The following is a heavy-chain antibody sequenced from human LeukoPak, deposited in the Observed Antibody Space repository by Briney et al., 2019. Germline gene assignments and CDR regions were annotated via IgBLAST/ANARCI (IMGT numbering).Heavy chain of an antibody. CDR2: IWYDGSNK. D-gene: IGHD3-10*01. CDR3: ARSLLGSGSYSPPGY. CDR1: GFTFSSYG. J-gene: IGHJ4*02. V-gene: IGHV3-33*01. Sequence: GRSLRLSCAASGFTFSSYGRHWVRQAPGKGLEWVAVIWYDGSNKYYADSVKGRFTISRDNSKNTLYLQMNSLRAEHTAVYYCARSLLGSGSYSPPGYWGQGTLVTVSS.